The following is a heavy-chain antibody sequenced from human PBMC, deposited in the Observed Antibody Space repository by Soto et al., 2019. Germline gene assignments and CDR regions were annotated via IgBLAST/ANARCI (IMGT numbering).Heavy chain of an antibody. D-gene: IGHD3-22*01. CDR3: AREGSSGYLNWFDP. CDR2: ISSSSSTI. V-gene: IGHV3-48*01. Sequence: GGSLRLSCAASGFTFSSYSMNWVRQAPGKGLEWVSYISSSSSTICYADSVKGRFTISRDNAKNSLYLQMNSLRAEDTAVYYCAREGSSGYLNWFDPWGQGTLVTVSS. J-gene: IGHJ5*02. CDR1: GFTFSSYS.